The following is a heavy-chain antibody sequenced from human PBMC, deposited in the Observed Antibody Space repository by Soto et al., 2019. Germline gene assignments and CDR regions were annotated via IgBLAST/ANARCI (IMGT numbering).Heavy chain of an antibody. Sequence: ASVKVSCKASGYTFTSYGISWVRQAPGQGLEWMGWISAYNGNTNYAQKLQGRVTMTTDTSTSTAYMELRSLRSDDTAVYYCSRGGKYCTNGVGSFYGMNVWGQAITVTFSS. J-gene: IGHJ6*02. V-gene: IGHV1-18*01. CDR1: GYTFTSYG. CDR2: ISAYNGNT. D-gene: IGHD2-8*01. CDR3: SRGGKYCTNGVGSFYGMNV.